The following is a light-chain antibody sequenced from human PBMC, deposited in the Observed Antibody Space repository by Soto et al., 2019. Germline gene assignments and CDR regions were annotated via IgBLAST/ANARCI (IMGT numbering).Light chain of an antibody. J-gene: IGKJ3*01. Sequence: ENVLSQSPGTLSLSPGERATLSCRASQSVSSSFLAWYQQKPGQAPRLLIYGASSRATGIPDRFSGGGSGTDFTLTISRLEPEDFAVYYCQLYGSSFIFGPGTKVDNK. CDR2: GAS. CDR1: QSVSSSF. CDR3: QLYGSSFI. V-gene: IGKV3-20*01.